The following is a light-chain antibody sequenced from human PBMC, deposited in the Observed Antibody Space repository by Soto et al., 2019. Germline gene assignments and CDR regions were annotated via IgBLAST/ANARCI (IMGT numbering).Light chain of an antibody. Sequence: QSAPTQPPSASGSPGQSVTISCTGTSSDVGGYNYVSWYQHHPGKAPKVMIYEVNKRPSGVPDRFSGSKSGNTASLTVSGLQAEDEADYYCSSYTGSSVVFGGGTKLTVL. J-gene: IGLJ2*01. CDR1: SSDVGGYNY. V-gene: IGLV2-8*01. CDR3: SSYTGSSVV. CDR2: EVN.